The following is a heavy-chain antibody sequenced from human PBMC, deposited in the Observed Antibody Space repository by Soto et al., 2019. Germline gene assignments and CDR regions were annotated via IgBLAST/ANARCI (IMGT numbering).Heavy chain of an antibody. Sequence: ASVKVSCKVSGYTLTELSMHWVRQAPGKGLEWMGGFDPEDGGTIYAQKFQGRVTMTEDTSTDTAYMELSSLRSEDTAVYYCATSSSGYDFSFDYWGQGTLVTVSS. CDR3: ATSSSGYDFSFDY. CDR2: FDPEDGGT. D-gene: IGHD5-12*01. CDR1: GYTLTELS. J-gene: IGHJ4*02. V-gene: IGHV1-24*01.